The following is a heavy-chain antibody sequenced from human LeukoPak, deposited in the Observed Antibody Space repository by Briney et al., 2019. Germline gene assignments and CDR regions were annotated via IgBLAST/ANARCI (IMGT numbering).Heavy chain of an antibody. CDR3: AIWFGESKTLDY. Sequence: GRSLTLSCAASGFTFSTYSMSWVRQPPGKGLEWVSAISTSGGSTYYADSVKGRFTISRDNSKNTLYLQMNSLRAEDTAVYYCAIWFGESKTLDYWGQGTLVTVSS. J-gene: IGHJ4*02. CDR2: ISTSGGST. D-gene: IGHD3-10*01. V-gene: IGHV3-23*01. CDR1: GFTFSTYS.